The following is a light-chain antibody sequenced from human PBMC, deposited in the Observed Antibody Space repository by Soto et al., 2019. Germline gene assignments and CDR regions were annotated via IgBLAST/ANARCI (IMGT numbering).Light chain of an antibody. V-gene: IGKV1-9*01. CDR2: GAS. CDR1: QGIYSY. Sequence: DIPLTQSPSFLSASVGDRVTVTCRASQGIYSYLAWYQQQPGKAPTLLIYGASTLQSGVPSRFSGSVSETEFTLTISSLQPEDFATYYCQQLYNYPLTFGGGTKVEIK. CDR3: QQLYNYPLT. J-gene: IGKJ4*01.